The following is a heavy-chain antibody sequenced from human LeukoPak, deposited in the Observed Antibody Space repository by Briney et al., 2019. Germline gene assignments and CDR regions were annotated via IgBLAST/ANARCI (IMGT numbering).Heavy chain of an antibody. V-gene: IGHV3-21*01. D-gene: IGHD2-15*01. CDR3: ARDRETLVVAATPDAFDI. Sequence: GGSLRLSCAASGFTFSSYSMNWVRQAPGKGLEWVSSISRSSSYIYYADSVKGRFTISRDNAKNSLYLQMNSLRAEDTAVYYCARDRETLVVAATPDAFDIWGQGTMVTVSS. J-gene: IGHJ3*02. CDR1: GFTFSSYS. CDR2: ISRSSSYI.